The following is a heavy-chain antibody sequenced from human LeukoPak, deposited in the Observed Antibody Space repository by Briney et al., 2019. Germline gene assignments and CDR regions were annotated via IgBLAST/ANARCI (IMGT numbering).Heavy chain of an antibody. Sequence: GGTLRLSCATSGFTFSSYGMSWVRQAPGKGLEWVSAVSGSGDDTYYADSVKGRFTISRDNSKNTVYLQMNSLRAEDTAVYYCARVARDVTIPPVWGQGTLVTVSS. D-gene: IGHD2-2*01. V-gene: IGHV3-23*01. CDR2: VSGSGDDT. CDR3: ARVARDVTIPPV. J-gene: IGHJ4*02. CDR1: GFTFSSYG.